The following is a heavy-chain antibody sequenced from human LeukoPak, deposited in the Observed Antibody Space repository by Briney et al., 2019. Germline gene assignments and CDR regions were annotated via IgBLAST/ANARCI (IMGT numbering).Heavy chain of an antibody. CDR2: ISGSGGST. Sequence: GGSLRLSGAASGFTYSSNAMTWVRQAPGKGLEWVSAISGSGGSTYYADSVKGRFTISRDNSKNTLYLQMNSLRAEDTAKYYCAKCSQLLSGYYFDFWGQGTLVTVSS. CDR1: GFTYSSNA. CDR3: AKCSQLLSGYYFDF. V-gene: IGHV3-23*01. D-gene: IGHD2-2*01. J-gene: IGHJ4*02.